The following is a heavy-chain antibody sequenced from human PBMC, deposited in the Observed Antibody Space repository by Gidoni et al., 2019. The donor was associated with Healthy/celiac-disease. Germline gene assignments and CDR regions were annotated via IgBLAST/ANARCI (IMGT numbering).Heavy chain of an antibody. CDR2: IGWNSSSV. CDR3: AKDTYYDYVWESFGY. V-gene: IGHV3-9*01. D-gene: IGHD3-16*01. J-gene: IGHJ4*02. CDR1: GFTFADYA. Sequence: EVQLVESGGGLVQPGRSLRLSCSASGFTFADYAMHWVRQATGKGLEWVSGIGWNSSSVGYADSVKGRVTISRDNAKNSLYLQMNSLRAEDTALYYCAKDTYYDYVWESFGYWGQGTLVTVSS.